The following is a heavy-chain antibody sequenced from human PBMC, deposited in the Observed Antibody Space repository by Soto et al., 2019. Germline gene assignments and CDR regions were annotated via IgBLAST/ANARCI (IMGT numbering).Heavy chain of an antibody. CDR2: IWYDGSNK. D-gene: IGHD1-1*01. CDR1: GFTFSSYG. Sequence: QVQLVESGGGVVQPGRSLRLSCAASGFTFSSYGMHWVRQAPGKGLEWVAVIWYDGSNKYYADSVKGRFTISRDNSKNTLYLQMNSLRAEDTAVYYCARDNEPYYGMDVWGQGTTVTVSS. V-gene: IGHV3-33*01. J-gene: IGHJ6*02. CDR3: ARDNEPYYGMDV.